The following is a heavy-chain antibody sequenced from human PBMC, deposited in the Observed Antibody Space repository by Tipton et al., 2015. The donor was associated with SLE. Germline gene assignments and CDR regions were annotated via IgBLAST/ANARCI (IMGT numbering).Heavy chain of an antibody. CDR2: IWYDGSNK. J-gene: IGHJ3*02. Sequence: SLRLSCAASGFTFSSYGMHWVRQAPGKGLEWVAVIWYDGSNKYYADSVKGRFTISRDNSKNTLYLQMNSLRAEDTAVYYCARGDRGGEGRAFGIWGQGTMVTVSS. CDR1: GFTFSSYG. V-gene: IGHV3-33*01. CDR3: ARGDRGGEGRAFGI. D-gene: IGHD2-21*01.